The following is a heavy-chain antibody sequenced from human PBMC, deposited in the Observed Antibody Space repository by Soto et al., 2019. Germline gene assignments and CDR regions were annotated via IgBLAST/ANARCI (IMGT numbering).Heavy chain of an antibody. CDR2: IDPSGSYT. D-gene: IGHD6-6*01. CDR1: GYSITSYW. Sequence: GESLKISCKGSGYSITSYWISWVRQMPGKGLEWVGRIDPSGSYTNYSPSYHGHVTISADKSTSTDYLQWSSLKASAAAMYYCTRHKGSSSSLIYGMDVWGQGTKVTVSS. J-gene: IGHJ6*02. CDR3: TRHKGSSSSLIYGMDV. V-gene: IGHV5-10-1*01.